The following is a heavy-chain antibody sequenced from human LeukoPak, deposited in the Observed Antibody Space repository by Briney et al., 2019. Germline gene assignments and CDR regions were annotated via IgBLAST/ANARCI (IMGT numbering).Heavy chain of an antibody. D-gene: IGHD3-10*01. V-gene: IGHV3-48*04. J-gene: IGHJ6*02. CDR1: GFTFSSYS. CDR2: ISSSTSTI. CDR3: AREWDYYGTPGMDV. Sequence: GGSLRLSCAASGFTFSSYSINWVRQAPGKGLEWVSYISSSTSTIYYADSVKGRFTISRDNAKNSLYLQMNSLRAEDTAVYYCAREWDYYGTPGMDVWGQGTTVTVSS.